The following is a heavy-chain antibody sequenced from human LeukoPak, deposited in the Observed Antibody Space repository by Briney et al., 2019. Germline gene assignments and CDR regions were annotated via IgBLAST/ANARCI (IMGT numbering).Heavy chain of an antibody. CDR3: VGVAYPALVSPLAY. D-gene: IGHD5-18*01. CDR1: GFTFRDYI. J-gene: IGHJ4*02. Sequence: GGALRLYCVASGFTFRDYIIHWVRPSLGKGLVSLAVISYDGSNTYYADSVKGRFTISGDNYKNTVYLEMNSLRTEDTAIYYCVGVAYPALVSPLAYWGQGTLVTVPS. CDR2: ISYDGSNT. V-gene: IGHV3-30-3*01.